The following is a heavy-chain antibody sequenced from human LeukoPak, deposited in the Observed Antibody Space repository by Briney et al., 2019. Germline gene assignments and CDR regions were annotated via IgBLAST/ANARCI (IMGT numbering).Heavy chain of an antibody. Sequence: ASVKVSCKASGYTFTGYYMHWVRQAPGQGLEWMGWINPNSGGTNYAQKFQGWVTMTRDTSISTAYMELSRLRSDDTAVYYCARVSSYYGSGSYGYWGQGTLVTVSS. V-gene: IGHV1-2*04. CDR2: INPNSGGT. CDR3: ARVSSYYGSGSYGY. J-gene: IGHJ4*02. CDR1: GYTFTGYY. D-gene: IGHD3-10*01.